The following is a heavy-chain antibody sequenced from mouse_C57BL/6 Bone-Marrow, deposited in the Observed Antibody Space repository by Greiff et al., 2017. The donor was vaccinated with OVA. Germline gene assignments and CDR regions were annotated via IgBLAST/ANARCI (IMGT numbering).Heavy chain of an antibody. CDR2: ISDGGSYT. Sequence: EVKLVESGGGLVKPGGSLKLSCAASGFTFSSYAMSWVRQTPEKRLAWVATISDGGSYTYYPDNVKGRFTISRDNAKNNLYLQMSHLKSEDTAMYYCARGKTFYAMDYWGQGTSVTVSS. CDR1: GFTFSSYA. J-gene: IGHJ4*01. V-gene: IGHV5-4*03. CDR3: ARGKTFYAMDY.